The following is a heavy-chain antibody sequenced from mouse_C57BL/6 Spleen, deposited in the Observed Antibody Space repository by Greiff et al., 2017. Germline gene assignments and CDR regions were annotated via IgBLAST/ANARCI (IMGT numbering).Heavy chain of an antibody. CDR3: ARGDYGNYFDY. Sequence: VQLQESGAELVKPGASVKISCKASGYAFSSYWMNWVKQRPGKGLEWIGQIYPGDGDTNYNGNFKGKATLTADQSSRTAYMQLSSLTSEDSAVYFCARGDYGNYFDYWGQGTTLTVSS. CDR1: GYAFSSYW. CDR2: IYPGDGDT. J-gene: IGHJ2*01. D-gene: IGHD2-1*01. V-gene: IGHV1-80*01.